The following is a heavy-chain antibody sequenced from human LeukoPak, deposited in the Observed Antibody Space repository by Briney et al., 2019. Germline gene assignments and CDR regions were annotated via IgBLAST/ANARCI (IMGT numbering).Heavy chain of an antibody. V-gene: IGHV4-61*02. CDR2: IYTSGST. D-gene: IGHD5-12*01. J-gene: IGHJ3*02. CDR1: GGSISSDSHY. CDR3: ARDGLSDAFDI. Sequence: SQTLSLTCTVSGGSISSDSHYWNCIRQPAGKGLEWIGRIYTSGSTNYNPSLNPSLKSRATISIDTSKNQFSLRLSAVTAADTAVYYCARDGLSDAFDIWGQGTMVTVSS.